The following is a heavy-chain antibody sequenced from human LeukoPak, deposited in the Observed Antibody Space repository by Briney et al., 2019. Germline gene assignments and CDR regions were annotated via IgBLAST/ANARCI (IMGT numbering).Heavy chain of an antibody. CDR2: LYPGDSGT. CDR3: ARTVYGVYAGYDI. J-gene: IGHJ4*02. Sequence: GESLNISCTASGYSFANYSIGWVRPMPGKGMDWMGILYPGDSGTQHSPSFQGQATISADKSITTADLQWSSLKASDTAMYYCARTVYGVYAGYDIWGEGTLDSV. CDR1: GYSFANYS. D-gene: IGHD5-12*01. V-gene: IGHV5-51*01.